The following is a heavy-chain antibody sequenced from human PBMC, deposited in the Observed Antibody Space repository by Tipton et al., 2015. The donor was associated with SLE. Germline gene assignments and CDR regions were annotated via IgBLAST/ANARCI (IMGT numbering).Heavy chain of an antibody. V-gene: IGHV4-61*02. CDR2: IYTSGST. Sequence: LRLSCTVSGGSVSSTTYYWSWIRQPAGKGLEWIGRIYTSGSTSYNPSLKSRVTISVNTSKNQFSLKLSSVTAADTAVYYCARDQRTVAGRDYFDYWGQGTLVTVSS. J-gene: IGHJ4*02. D-gene: IGHD6-19*01. CDR1: GGSVSSTTYY. CDR3: ARDQRTVAGRDYFDY.